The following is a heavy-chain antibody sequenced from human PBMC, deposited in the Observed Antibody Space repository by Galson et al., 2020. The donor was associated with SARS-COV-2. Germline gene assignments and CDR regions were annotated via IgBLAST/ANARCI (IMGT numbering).Heavy chain of an antibody. V-gene: IGHV4-4*02. J-gene: IGHJ6*02. CDR3: ARNYYGDYDYYYGMDV. D-gene: IGHD4-17*01. CDR2: IYHSGST. Sequence: SETLSLTCAVSGGSISSSNWWSWVRQPPGKGLEWLGDIYHSGSTNYNPSLKSRVTISVDKSKNQFSLKLSSVTAADTAVYYCARNYYGDYDYYYGMDVWGQGTTVTGSS. CDR1: GGSISSSNW.